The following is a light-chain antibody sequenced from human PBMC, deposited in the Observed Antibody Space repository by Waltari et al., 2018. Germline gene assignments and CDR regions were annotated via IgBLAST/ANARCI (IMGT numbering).Light chain of an antibody. CDR2: EVS. J-gene: IGLJ3*02. CDR1: SRVLGPYTF. CDR3: SSYTGSVTPRL. Sequence: HSPFTHLPPVSGPPEHSIPTPAPTPSRVLGPYTFLSWYQQHPGKAPKVILYEVSRRPSGVSNRCSGSKAGNTASLTISGLQPEDEADYFCSSYTGSVTPRLFGGGTKLTVL. V-gene: IGLV2-23*02.